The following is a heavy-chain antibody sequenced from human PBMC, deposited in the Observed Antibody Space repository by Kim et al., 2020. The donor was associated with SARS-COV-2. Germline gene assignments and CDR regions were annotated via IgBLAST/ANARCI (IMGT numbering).Heavy chain of an antibody. Sequence: SETLSLTCAVSGGSISSGGYSWSWIRQPPGKGLEWIGYIYHSGSTYYNPSLKSRVTISVDRSKNQFSLKLSSVTAADTAVYYCARGGVSQLWSHYYYYYMDVWGKGTTVTVSS. D-gene: IGHD5-18*01. V-gene: IGHV4-30-2*01. J-gene: IGHJ6*03. CDR1: GGSISSGGYS. CDR3: ARGGVSQLWSHYYYYYMDV. CDR2: IYHSGST.